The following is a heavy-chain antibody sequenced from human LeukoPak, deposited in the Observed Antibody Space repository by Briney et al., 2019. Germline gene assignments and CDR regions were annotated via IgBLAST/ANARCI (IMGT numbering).Heavy chain of an antibody. CDR3: AKAPYILPEYHSGSYSYFDC. CDR2: ISGSGGST. Sequence: GGSLRLSCAASGFTFSSYAMSWVRQAPGKGLEWVSAISGSGGSTYYADSVKGRFTISRDNSKNTLYLQMNSLRAEDTAVYYCAKAPYILPEYHSGSYSYFDCWGQGTLVTVSS. V-gene: IGHV3-23*01. D-gene: IGHD1-26*01. CDR1: GFTFSSYA. J-gene: IGHJ4*02.